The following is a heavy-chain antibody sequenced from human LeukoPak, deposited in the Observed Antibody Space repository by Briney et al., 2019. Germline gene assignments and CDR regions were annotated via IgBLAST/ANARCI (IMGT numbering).Heavy chain of an antibody. D-gene: IGHD5-18*01. Sequence: SETLSLTCTVSGGSISSYYWSWIRQPPGKGLEWIGYIYCSGSTKYNPSLRSRVTISVDTSKNQFSLKLSSVTAADTAVYYCARHDRLRADYTYGPMYYWGQGTLVTVSS. J-gene: IGHJ4*02. CDR2: IYCSGST. CDR3: ARHDRLRADYTYGPMYY. CDR1: GGSISSYY. V-gene: IGHV4-59*08.